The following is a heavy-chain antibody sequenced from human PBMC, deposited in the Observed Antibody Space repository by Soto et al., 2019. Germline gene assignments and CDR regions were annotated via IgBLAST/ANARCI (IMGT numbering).Heavy chain of an antibody. CDR3: ARAIVVATTGDFQH. V-gene: IGHV4-39*01. D-gene: IGHD3-22*01. CDR2: IYYSGRS. CDR1: GDSISSGSYY. Sequence: QLQLQESGPGLVKPSETLSLKCIVSGDSISSGSYYWGWIRQPPGKGLEWIGSIYYSGRSFYNPSLKSRVTMSVDTSENQFSLKLSSVTAADTAVYYCARAIVVATTGDFQHWGQGTLVTVSS. J-gene: IGHJ1*01.